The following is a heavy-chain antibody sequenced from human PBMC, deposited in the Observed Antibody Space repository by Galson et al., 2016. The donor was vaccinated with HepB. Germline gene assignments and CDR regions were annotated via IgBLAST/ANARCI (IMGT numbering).Heavy chain of an antibody. Sequence: SLRLSCAASGFSFDANAMHWVRQAPGKGLEWVAVISPDGSHQYFADSVQGRFTISRDNAKKTLYLHMSSLRPEDTAAYYCARDRGAYYYNYGMDDWGQGTLVTVSS. J-gene: IGHJ4*02. CDR2: ISPDGSHQ. CDR3: ARDRGAYYYNYGMDD. D-gene: IGHD1-26*01. CDR1: GFSFDANA. V-gene: IGHV3-30*04.